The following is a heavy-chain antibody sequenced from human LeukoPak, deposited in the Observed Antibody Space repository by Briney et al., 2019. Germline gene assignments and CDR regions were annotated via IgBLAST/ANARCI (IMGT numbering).Heavy chain of an antibody. CDR2: ISGSGDTT. CDR1: RFTFNNYA. Sequence: GGSLRLSCAASRFTFNNYAMSWVRQAPGKGLEWVSAISGSGDTTYYADSVKGRFTISRDNSKNTLYLQMNSLRAEDTAVYYRAKRQGGLDSPYFDYWGQGTLVTVSS. V-gene: IGHV3-23*01. D-gene: IGHD3-16*01. J-gene: IGHJ4*02. CDR3: AKRQGGLDSPYFDY.